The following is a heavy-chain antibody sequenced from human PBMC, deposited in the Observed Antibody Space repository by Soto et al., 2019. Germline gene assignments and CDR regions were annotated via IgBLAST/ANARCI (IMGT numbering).Heavy chain of an antibody. J-gene: IGHJ4*02. V-gene: IGHV3-66*01. D-gene: IGHD7-27*01. CDR3: AKAWGIDY. CDR1: GFTGSSNY. Sequence: GGSRRLSCGAGGFTGSSNYMSWVRQAPGKGLEWVSVIYSGGSTYYADSVKGRFTISRDNSKNTLYLQMNSLRVEDTAIYYCAKAWGIDYWGQGTLVTVSS. CDR2: IYSGGST.